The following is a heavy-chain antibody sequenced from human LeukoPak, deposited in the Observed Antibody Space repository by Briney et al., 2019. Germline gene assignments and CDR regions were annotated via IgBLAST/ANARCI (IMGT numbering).Heavy chain of an antibody. Sequence: GESLKISCKGSGYSFTSYWIGWVRQMPGKGLEWMGIIYPGDSDTRYSPSFQGQVTISADKSISTAYLQWSSLKALDTAMYYCARASAVAGQLIDYWGQGTLVTVSS. CDR2: IYPGDSDT. J-gene: IGHJ4*02. CDR3: ARASAVAGQLIDY. D-gene: IGHD6-19*01. V-gene: IGHV5-51*01. CDR1: GYSFTSYW.